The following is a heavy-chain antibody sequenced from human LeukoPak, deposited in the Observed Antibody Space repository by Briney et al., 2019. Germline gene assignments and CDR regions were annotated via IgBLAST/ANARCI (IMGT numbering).Heavy chain of an antibody. J-gene: IGHJ6*02. Sequence: PGGSLRLSCAASGFIFSDYAMNWVRQAPGKGLEWVSYISSSGSTIYYADSVKGRFTISRDNAKNSLYLQMNSLRAEDTAVYYCARDNVGGGYDWDYYYYYGMDVWGQGTTVTVSS. CDR2: ISSSGSTI. CDR3: ARDNVGGGYDWDYYYYYGMDV. D-gene: IGHD5-12*01. CDR1: GFIFSDYA. V-gene: IGHV3-48*03.